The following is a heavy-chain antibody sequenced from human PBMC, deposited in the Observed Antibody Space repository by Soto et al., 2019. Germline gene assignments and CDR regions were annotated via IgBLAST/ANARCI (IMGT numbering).Heavy chain of an antibody. Sequence: GGSLRLSCAASGFNVKSDYMNWVRHTPGKGLEWAASIYSGEATYYADSVRGRFAISSDKSKNTLYFQLSSLRIEDTAVYYCTRDGRGLGRLSLFEYWGQGVLVTVSS. CDR1: GFNVKSDY. V-gene: IGHV3-53*01. J-gene: IGHJ4*02. CDR2: IYSGEAT. D-gene: IGHD2-21*02. CDR3: TRDGRGLGRLSLFEY.